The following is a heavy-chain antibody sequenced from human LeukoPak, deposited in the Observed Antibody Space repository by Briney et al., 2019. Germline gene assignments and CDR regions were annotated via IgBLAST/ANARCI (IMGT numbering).Heavy chain of an antibody. V-gene: IGHV4-59*11. J-gene: IGHJ5*02. Sequence: SETLSLTCTVSGGSISSHYWSWIRQPPGKGLEWIGYIYYSGSTNYNPSLKSRATISVDTSKNQFSLKLSSVTAADTAVYYCAIVLREGLYSTRRNCFDPWGQGTLVNVSS. D-gene: IGHD6-13*01. CDR1: GGSISSHY. CDR3: AIVLREGLYSTRRNCFDP. CDR2: IYYSGST.